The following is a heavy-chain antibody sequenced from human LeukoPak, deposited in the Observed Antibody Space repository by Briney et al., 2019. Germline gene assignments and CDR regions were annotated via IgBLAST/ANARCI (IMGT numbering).Heavy chain of an antibody. CDR1: GGSISSYY. J-gene: IGHJ4*02. Sequence: PSETLSLTCTVSGGSISSYYWSWIRQPPGKGLEWIGYIYYSGSTNYNPSLKSRVTISVDTSKNQFSLKLSSVTAADTAVYYCARASPGGDRYDYWGQGTLVTVSS. CDR3: ARASPGGDRYDY. CDR2: IYYSGST. D-gene: IGHD3-16*02. V-gene: IGHV4-59*01.